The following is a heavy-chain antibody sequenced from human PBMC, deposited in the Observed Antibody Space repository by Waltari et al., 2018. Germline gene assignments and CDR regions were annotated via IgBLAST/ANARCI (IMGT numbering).Heavy chain of an antibody. D-gene: IGHD3-10*01. CDR3: ARQKMVRKVGWFDP. CDR1: GSGFSDFW. V-gene: IGHV5-51*01. J-gene: IGHJ5*02. Sequence: EVQLVQSGVEVKKSGESLKISCKASGSGFSDFWIGWLRQMPGKGLEWMGLIYPDDSDTRYNPSFRVHVTMSVDRSSNTAYLQWSALKPSDSAIYYCARQKMVRKVGWFDPWGQGTLVSVSS. CDR2: IYPDDSDT.